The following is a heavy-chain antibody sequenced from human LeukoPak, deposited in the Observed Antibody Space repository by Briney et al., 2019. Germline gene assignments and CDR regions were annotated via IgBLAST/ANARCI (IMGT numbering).Heavy chain of an antibody. Sequence: GRSLRLSCAASGFTFDDYAMHWVRQAPGKGLEWVSGISWNSGSIGYADSVKGRFTISRDNAKNSLYLQMNGLRAEDTALYYCAKDISGSSGWSRFDYWGQGTLVTVSS. CDR1: GFTFDDYA. J-gene: IGHJ4*02. D-gene: IGHD6-19*01. CDR3: AKDISGSSGWSRFDY. V-gene: IGHV3-9*01. CDR2: ISWNSGSI.